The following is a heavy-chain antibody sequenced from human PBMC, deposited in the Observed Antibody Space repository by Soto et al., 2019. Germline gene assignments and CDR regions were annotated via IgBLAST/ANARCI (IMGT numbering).Heavy chain of an antibody. CDR2: ISYDATII. CDR3: ARFLGCTNNECHYTLED. CDR1: GFKFHGYA. J-gene: IGHJ6*02. V-gene: IGHV3-30*03. D-gene: IGHD2-8*01. Sequence: RVSCAASGFKFHGYASHWIRQAPGKGLEWVARISYDATIISYGESVKGRVSISRDNSKGTLFLQMKNLRADDTALYHCARFLGCTNNECHYTLEDWGQVTTVTVPS.